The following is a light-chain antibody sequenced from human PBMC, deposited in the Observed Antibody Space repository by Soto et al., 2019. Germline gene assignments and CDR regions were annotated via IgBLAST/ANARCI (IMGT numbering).Light chain of an antibody. CDR3: GTWDSSLSAYV. CDR2: DDT. J-gene: IGLJ1*01. Sequence: QSLLTQPPSVSAAPGQKVTISCSGSSSNIGNNYVSWYQQLPGTAPKLLIYDDTKRPSGIPDRFSGSKSGTSATLGITGLQTGDEADYYCGTWDSSLSAYVFGTGTKLTVL. CDR1: SSNIGNNY. V-gene: IGLV1-51*01.